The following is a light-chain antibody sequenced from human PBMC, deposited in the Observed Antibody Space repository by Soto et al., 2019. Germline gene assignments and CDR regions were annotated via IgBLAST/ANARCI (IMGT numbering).Light chain of an antibody. CDR3: QTWGTGIHYV. CDR2: LNSDGSH. J-gene: IGLJ1*01. Sequence: QPVLTQSPSASASLGASVKLTCTLSSGHSSYAIAWHQQQPEKGPRYLMKLNSDGSHSKGDGIPDRFSGSSSGAERYLTISSLQYEDEADYYCQTWGTGIHYVFGTGTKLTVL. CDR1: SGHSSYA. V-gene: IGLV4-69*01.